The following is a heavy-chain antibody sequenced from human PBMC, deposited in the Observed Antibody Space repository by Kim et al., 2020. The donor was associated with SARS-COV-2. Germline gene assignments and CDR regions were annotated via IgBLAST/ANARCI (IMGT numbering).Heavy chain of an antibody. CDR1: EITFTFSRSG. Sequence: GGSLRLSCAASEITFTFSRSGMHWVRQAPGKGLEWVAMIWSDGSNRYYADSVTGRFTISRDNSKSTLYPQMSSLRVDDTAVYYCARDKGVTSLDHWGQGTLVTVSS. V-gene: IGHV3-33*01. CDR3: ARDKGVTSLDH. D-gene: IGHD4-17*01. J-gene: IGHJ4*02. CDR2: IWSDGSNR.